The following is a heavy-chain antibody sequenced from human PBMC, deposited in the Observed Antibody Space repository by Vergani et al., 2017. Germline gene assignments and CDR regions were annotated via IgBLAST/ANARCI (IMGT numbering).Heavy chain of an antibody. CDR1: GGSISSYY. V-gene: IGHV4-59*01. D-gene: IGHD3-3*01. Sequence: QVQLQESGPGLVKPSETLSLTCTVSGGSISSYYWSWIRQPPGKGLEWIGYIYYSGSTNYNPSLKSRVTISVDTSKNQFSLKLSSVTAADTAVYYCARTSAYDFWSGYYIDAFDIWGQGTMVTVSS. J-gene: IGHJ3*02. CDR2: IYYSGST. CDR3: ARTSAYDFWSGYYIDAFDI.